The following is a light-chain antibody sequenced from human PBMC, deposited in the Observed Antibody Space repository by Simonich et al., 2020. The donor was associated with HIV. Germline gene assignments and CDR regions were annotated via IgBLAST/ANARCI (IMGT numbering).Light chain of an antibody. CDR2: GAS. CDR3: QQYGSSPLT. CDR1: QSVSSN. Sequence: EIVMTQSPATLSVSPGERATLSCRASQSVSSNFAWYQQKPGQAPRLLIYGASTRATGIPARFSGSGSGTEFTLTISSMQSEDFAVCYCQQYGSSPLTFGGGTKVEIK. V-gene: IGKV3-15*01. J-gene: IGKJ4*01.